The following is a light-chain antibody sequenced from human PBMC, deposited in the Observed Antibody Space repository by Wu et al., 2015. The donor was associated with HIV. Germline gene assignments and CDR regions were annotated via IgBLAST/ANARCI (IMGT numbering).Light chain of an antibody. CDR2: GAS. CDR1: QSISSN. CDR3: QQFNNWPPPMYT. Sequence: EIVMTHSPAILSVSPGERATLSCRASQSISSNLAWYQQKHGQAPRLLIYGASTRASGVPARFSGDGSGTEFTLTISSLQSEDFALYYCQQFNNWPPPMYTFGQGTKVEIK. J-gene: IGKJ2*01. V-gene: IGKV3-15*01.